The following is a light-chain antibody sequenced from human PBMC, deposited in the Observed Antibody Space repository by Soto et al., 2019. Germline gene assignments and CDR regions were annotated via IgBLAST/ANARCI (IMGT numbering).Light chain of an antibody. Sequence: DIQMTQSPSTLSASVGDGVTITCRASQSISNRLAWYQQKPGEAPKYLIYDASTLDSGAPSRFSGSGSGTEFTLSISSLQPDDFATYYCQQYNRYPWTVGQGTKVEI. V-gene: IGKV1-5*01. J-gene: IGKJ1*01. CDR2: DAS. CDR1: QSISNR. CDR3: QQYNRYPWT.